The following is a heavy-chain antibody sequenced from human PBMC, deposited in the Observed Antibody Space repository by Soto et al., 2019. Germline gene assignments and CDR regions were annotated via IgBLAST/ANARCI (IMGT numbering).Heavy chain of an antibody. J-gene: IGHJ4*02. V-gene: IGHV1-18*01. CDR1: GYTFTSYG. CDR2: ISACNGNT. Sequence: QVQLVQSGAELKKPGASVKVSCKSSGYTFTSYGISWVRQAPGQGLEWMRWISACNGNTNYAQKLQGRVTMTTDTSTSTAYMELMSLRSDDPAVYYCARPLGGYCSSTSCYTACDYWGQGTLVTVSS. D-gene: IGHD2-2*02. CDR3: ARPLGGYCSSTSCYTACDY.